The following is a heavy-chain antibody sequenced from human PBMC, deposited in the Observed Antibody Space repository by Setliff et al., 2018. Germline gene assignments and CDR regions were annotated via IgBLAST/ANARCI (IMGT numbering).Heavy chain of an antibody. CDR1: GGSISGYY. J-gene: IGHJ3*02. V-gene: IGHV4-59*13. Sequence: SETLSLTCNVSGGSISGYYWAWVRQPPGKELEWIGRIYITGSTDYNPSLKSRVTISEDTSKNQFSLELSSVTAADTAVYFCARGFSYGVTTYGLDIWGRGTMVTVSS. CDR3: ARGFSYGVTTYGLDI. CDR2: IYITGST. D-gene: IGHD3-10*01.